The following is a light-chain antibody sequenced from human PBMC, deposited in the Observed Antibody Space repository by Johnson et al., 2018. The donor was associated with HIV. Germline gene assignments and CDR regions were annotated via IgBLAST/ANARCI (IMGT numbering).Light chain of an antibody. J-gene: IGLJ1*01. CDR3: GTWDSRLSAGRIYV. CDR2: ENN. V-gene: IGLV1-51*02. CDR1: SSNIGNNY. Sequence: QSVLTQPPSVSAAPGQKVTISCSGSSSNIGNNYVSWYQQLPGTAPKLVMHENNKRPSGIPDRFSGSKSGTSATLGISGLQTGDEADYYCGTWDSRLSAGRIYVFGTGTKVTVL.